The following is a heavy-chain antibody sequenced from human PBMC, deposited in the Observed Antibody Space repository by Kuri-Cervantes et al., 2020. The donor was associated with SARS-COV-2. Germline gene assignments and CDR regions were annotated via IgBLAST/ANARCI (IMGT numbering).Heavy chain of an antibody. V-gene: IGHV3-30*03. CDR1: GFTFSSYG. Sequence: GESLKISCAASGFTFSSYGMHWVRQAPGKGLEWVAVISYDGSNKYYADSVKGRFTISRDNAKNSLYLQMNSLRAEDTAVYYCARGMGEYYYDSSGLRPFDYWGQGTLVTVSS. CDR2: ISYDGSNK. D-gene: IGHD3-22*01. J-gene: IGHJ4*02. CDR3: ARGMGEYYYDSSGLRPFDY.